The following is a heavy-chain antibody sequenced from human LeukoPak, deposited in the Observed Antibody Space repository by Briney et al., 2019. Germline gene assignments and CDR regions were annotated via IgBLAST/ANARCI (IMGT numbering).Heavy chain of an antibody. CDR1: GYRFTSHA. J-gene: IGHJ6*03. CDR2: INTNTGNP. CDR3: ARERNDCYGSSGCVGDSYMDV. D-gene: IGHD3-22*01. Sequence: ASVKVSCKASGYRFTSHAMNWVRQAPGQGLEWMGWINTNTGNPTYAQGFTGRFVFSLDTSVSTAYLQISSLKADDTAVYYCARERNDCYGSSGCVGDSYMDVWGKGTTVTVSS. V-gene: IGHV7-4-1*02.